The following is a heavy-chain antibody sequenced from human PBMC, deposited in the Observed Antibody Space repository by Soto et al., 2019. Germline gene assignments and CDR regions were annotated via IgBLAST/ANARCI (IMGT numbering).Heavy chain of an antibody. V-gene: IGHV3-9*01. CDR3: VKDGKAARPGWFDP. D-gene: IGHD6-6*01. Sequence: DVQLVESGGGLVQPGRSLRLSCSASGFTFEDYAMHWVRQFPGKGLELVSGVRWNGDIIGYADSVKGRFTISRDNAKNFLFLQMNSLRLDDTALYYCVKDGKAARPGWFDPWGQGTLVTVSS. J-gene: IGHJ5*02. CDR1: GFTFEDYA. CDR2: VRWNGDII.